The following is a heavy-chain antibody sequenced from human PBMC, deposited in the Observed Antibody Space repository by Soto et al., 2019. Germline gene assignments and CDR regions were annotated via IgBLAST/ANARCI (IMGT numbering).Heavy chain of an antibody. CDR1: GYSFTSYW. CDR2: IDPSDSYT. J-gene: IGHJ6*02. Sequence: GGSLRLSCKGSGYSFTSYWISWVRQMPGKGLEWMGRIDPSDSYTNYSPSFQGHVTISADKSISTAYLQWSSLKASDTAMYYCAADAGIYYYYGMDVWGQGTTVTVSS. CDR3: AADAGIYYYYGMDV. V-gene: IGHV5-10-1*01.